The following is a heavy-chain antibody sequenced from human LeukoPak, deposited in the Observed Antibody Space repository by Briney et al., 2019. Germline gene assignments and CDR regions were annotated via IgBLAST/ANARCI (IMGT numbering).Heavy chain of an antibody. Sequence: SETLSLTCAVSGGSISSSNWWSWVRQPPGKGLEWIGEIYHSGSTNYSPSLKSRVTISVDKSKNQFSLRLSSVTAADTAVYYCARVPSPTGRVYGMDVWGQGTTVTVSS. V-gene: IGHV4-4*02. CDR2: IYHSGST. J-gene: IGHJ6*02. D-gene: IGHD1-1*01. CDR1: GGSISSSNW. CDR3: ARVPSPTGRVYGMDV.